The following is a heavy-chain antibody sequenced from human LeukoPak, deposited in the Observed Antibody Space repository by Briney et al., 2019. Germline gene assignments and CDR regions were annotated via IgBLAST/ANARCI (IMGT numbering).Heavy chain of an antibody. CDR1: GFTFSSYT. CDR3: AKVEGPLTFGGVIGNY. CDR2: ISGSGGST. J-gene: IGHJ4*02. V-gene: IGHV3-23*01. Sequence: GGSLRLSCAASGFTFSSYTMSWVRQAPGKGLEWVAAISGSGGSTYYADSVKGRFTISRDNSKNTLYLQMNSLRAEDTAVYYCAKVEGPLTFGGVIGNYWGQGTLVTVSS. D-gene: IGHD3-16*01.